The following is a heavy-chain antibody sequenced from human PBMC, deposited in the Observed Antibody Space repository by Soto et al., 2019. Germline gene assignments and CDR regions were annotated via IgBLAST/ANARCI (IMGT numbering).Heavy chain of an antibody. CDR3: ARRMEVSKAVGYFDN. J-gene: IGHJ4*02. CDR1: GFSLTTSGVG. D-gene: IGHD6-19*01. V-gene: IGHV2-5*02. Sequence: SGPTLVNPTQTLTQTFTFSGFSLTTSGVGVGWIRQAPGEALEWLALIYWDDDKRYNPSLRNTLTITKDTSKNQVVLKMTNMAPADKSTYYFARRMEVSKAVGYFDNCCQENLVTVSS. CDR2: IYWDDDK.